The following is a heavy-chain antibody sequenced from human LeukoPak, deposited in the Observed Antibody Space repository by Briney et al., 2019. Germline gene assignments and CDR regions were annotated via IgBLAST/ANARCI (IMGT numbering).Heavy chain of an antibody. D-gene: IGHD3-9*01. Sequence: SETLSLTCTVSGGSISSSSYYWGWIRQPPGKGLEWIGSIYYSGSTYYNPSLKSRVTISVDTSKNQFSLKLSSVTAADTAVYYCARDLTYLTGFFDYWGQGTLVTVSS. CDR2: IYYSGST. J-gene: IGHJ4*02. CDR3: ARDLTYLTGFFDY. CDR1: GGSISSSSYY. V-gene: IGHV4-39*07.